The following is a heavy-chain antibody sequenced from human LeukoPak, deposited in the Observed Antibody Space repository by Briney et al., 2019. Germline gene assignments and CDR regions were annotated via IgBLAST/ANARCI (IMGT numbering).Heavy chain of an antibody. CDR1: GFTVSTTY. D-gene: IGHD3-3*01. Sequence: GGSLRLSCAASGFTVSTTYMSWVRQAPGKGLEWVSLIYVDGRTYYADSVKGRFTISRDNSKNTLYLQMNSLRAEDTAVYYCARPHTYYDFWSGLDTRYFDYWGQGTLVTVSS. V-gene: IGHV3-66*02. J-gene: IGHJ4*02. CDR2: IYVDGRT. CDR3: ARPHTYYDFWSGLDTRYFDY.